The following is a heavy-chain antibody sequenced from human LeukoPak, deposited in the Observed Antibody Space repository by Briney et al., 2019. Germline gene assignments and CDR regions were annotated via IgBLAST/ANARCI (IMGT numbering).Heavy chain of an antibody. CDR1: GFTFSSYW. J-gene: IGHJ3*02. Sequence: PGGSLRLSCAASGFTFSSYWMSWVRQAPGKGLEWVANIKQDGSEKYYVDSVKGRFTISRDNSKNTLYLQMNSLRAEDTAVYYCAKDNAMIVVVPTAGAFDIWGQGTMVTVSS. V-gene: IGHV3-7*03. D-gene: IGHD3-22*01. CDR2: IKQDGSEK. CDR3: AKDNAMIVVVPTAGAFDI.